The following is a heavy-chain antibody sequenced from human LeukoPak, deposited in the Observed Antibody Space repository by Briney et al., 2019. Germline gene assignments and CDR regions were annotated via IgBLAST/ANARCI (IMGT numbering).Heavy chain of an antibody. CDR3: ARPIWSGYYSDAFDI. D-gene: IGHD3-3*01. Sequence: SVKVSCKASGGTFSSYAISWVRQAPGQGLERMGGIIPIFGTANYAQKFQGRVTITTDESTSTAYMELSSLRSEDTAVYYCARPIWSGYYSDAFDIWGQGTMVTVSS. CDR1: GGTFSSYA. V-gene: IGHV1-69*05. J-gene: IGHJ3*02. CDR2: IIPIFGTA.